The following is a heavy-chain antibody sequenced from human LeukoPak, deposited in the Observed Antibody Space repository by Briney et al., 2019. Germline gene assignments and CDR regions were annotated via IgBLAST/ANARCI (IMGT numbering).Heavy chain of an antibody. J-gene: IGHJ6*03. Sequence: SETLSLTCTVSGGSISGRSYYWGWIRQPPGRGLEWIATMYYRGSTYYNPSLKSRVIISVDMSKNQFSLKLSSVTAADSAVYYCARLVLDCYYYMDVWGKGTTVTISS. CDR3: ARLVLDCYYYMDV. V-gene: IGHV4-39*01. CDR2: MYYRGST. CDR1: GGSISGRSYY. D-gene: IGHD3-3*01.